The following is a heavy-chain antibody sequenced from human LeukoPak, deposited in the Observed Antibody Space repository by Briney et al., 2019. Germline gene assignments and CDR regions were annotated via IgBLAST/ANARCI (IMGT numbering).Heavy chain of an antibody. CDR3: AKRAGSPYYRSSFDY. J-gene: IGHJ4*02. CDR1: GFSFSSYA. V-gene: IGHV3-23*01. Sequence: GGSQRLSCTASGFSFSSYAMSWVRQAPGKGLEWVSGITGSGGSTNYADSVKGRFTISRDNSKNTVYVKMNSLRAEDTAVYYCAKRAGSPYYRSSFDYWGQGALVTVSS. CDR2: ITGSGGST. D-gene: IGHD3-22*01.